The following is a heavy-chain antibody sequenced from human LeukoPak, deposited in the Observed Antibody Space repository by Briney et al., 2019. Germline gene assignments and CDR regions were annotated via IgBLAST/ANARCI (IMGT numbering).Heavy chain of an antibody. CDR3: ARGGYSYPYYYYYMDV. D-gene: IGHD5-18*01. V-gene: IGHV3-21*01. CDR1: GFTFSSYS. Sequence: GGSLRLSCAASGFTFSSYSMNWVRQAPGKGLEWVSSISSSSSYIYYADSVKGRFTISRDNAKNSLYLQMNSLGAEDTAVYYCARGGYSYPYYYYYMDVWGKGTTVTVSS. J-gene: IGHJ6*03. CDR2: ISSSSSYI.